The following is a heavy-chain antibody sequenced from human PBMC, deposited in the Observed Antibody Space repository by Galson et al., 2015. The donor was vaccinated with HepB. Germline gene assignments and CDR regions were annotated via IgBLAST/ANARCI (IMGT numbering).Heavy chain of an antibody. Sequence: SLRLSCAASGFTFSSYAMHWVRQAPGKGLEWVAVISYDGSNKYYADSVKGRFTISRDNSKNTLYLQMNSLRAEDTAVYYCARDGDRIVGAIFGFVYRPARLDYWSQGTLVTVSS. V-gene: IGHV3-30*04. CDR2: ISYDGSNK. CDR3: ARDGDRIVGAIFGFVYRPARLDY. CDR1: GFTFSSYA. D-gene: IGHD1-26*01. J-gene: IGHJ4*02.